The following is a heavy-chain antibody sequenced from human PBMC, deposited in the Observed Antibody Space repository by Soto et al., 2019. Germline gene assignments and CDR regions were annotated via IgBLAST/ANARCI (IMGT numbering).Heavy chain of an antibody. CDR2: INHSGST. J-gene: IGHJ4*02. CDR1: GGSFSGYY. CDR3: ACRSSGWYRGAFDY. V-gene: IGHV4-34*01. Sequence: QVQLQQWGAGLLKPSETLSLTCAVYGGSFSGYYWSWIRQPPGKGLEWIGEINHSGSTNYNPSLTSRVASTVDTPKSHSSLKLSSVTAGDTAVYYWACRSSGWYRGAFDYWGQGTLVTVSS. D-gene: IGHD6-19*01.